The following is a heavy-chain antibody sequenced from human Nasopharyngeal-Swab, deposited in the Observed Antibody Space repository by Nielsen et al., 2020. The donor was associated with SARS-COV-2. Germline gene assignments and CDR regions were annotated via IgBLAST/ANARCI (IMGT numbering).Heavy chain of an antibody. Sequence: GESLKISCAASGFTFYDYAMHWVRQAPGKGLEWVSLISGDGGSTYYADSVKGRFTISRDNSKNSLYLQMNSLRTEDTALYYCAKDTWNDVGVDAFDIWGQGTMVTVSS. D-gene: IGHD1-1*01. CDR1: GFTFYDYA. J-gene: IGHJ3*02. V-gene: IGHV3-43*02. CDR2: ISGDGGST. CDR3: AKDTWNDVGVDAFDI.